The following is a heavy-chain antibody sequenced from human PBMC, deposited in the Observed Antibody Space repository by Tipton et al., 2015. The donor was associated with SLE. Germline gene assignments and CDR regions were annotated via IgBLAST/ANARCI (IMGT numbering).Heavy chain of an antibody. Sequence: TLSLTCTVSGGSISSGNWWSWVRQPPGKGLEWIGEIYHSGSTNYNPSLKSRVTISVDKSKNQFSLKLNSVTAADTAVYYCARWCTTYGFRYWGQGALVTVSS. CDR1: GGSISSGNW. D-gene: IGHD3-10*01. CDR3: ARWCTTYGFRY. J-gene: IGHJ4*02. V-gene: IGHV4-4*02. CDR2: IYHSGST.